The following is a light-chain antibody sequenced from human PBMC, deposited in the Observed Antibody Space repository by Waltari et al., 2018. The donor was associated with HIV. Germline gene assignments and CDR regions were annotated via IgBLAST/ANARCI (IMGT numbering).Light chain of an antibody. Sequence: QSVLTQPPSASGTPGQRVPISCSGSSSNIGRSYVYWSQQLPGTAPKLHIYRNNQRPAGVPDRCSGSKSGTSAALAISGHRSEDEADYYCAAWADSLSAVVFGGGTKLTVL. J-gene: IGLJ2*01. CDR1: SSNIGRSY. CDR3: AAWADSLSAVV. CDR2: RNN. V-gene: IGLV1-47*01.